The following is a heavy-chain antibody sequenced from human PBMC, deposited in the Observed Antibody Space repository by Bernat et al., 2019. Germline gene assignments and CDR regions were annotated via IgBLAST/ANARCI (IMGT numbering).Heavy chain of an antibody. CDR1: GYTFSSYA. CDR2: INAGTGDT. V-gene: IGHV1-3*01. D-gene: IGHD2-21*01. Sequence: QVQLVQSGAEVKKPGASVKVSCKASGYTFSSYAMHWVRQAPGQRLEWMGWINAGTGDTKYSQKVQGRVTITRDTSASTAYMELSSLRSEDTAVYYCARDPEYRGGHYYYYMDVWGKGTTVTVSS. CDR3: ARDPEYRGGHYYYYMDV. J-gene: IGHJ6*03.